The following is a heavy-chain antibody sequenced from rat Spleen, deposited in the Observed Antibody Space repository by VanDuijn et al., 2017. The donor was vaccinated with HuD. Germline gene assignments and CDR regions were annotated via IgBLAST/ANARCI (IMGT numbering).Heavy chain of an antibody. Sequence: EVQLVESDGGLVQPGRSLKLSCAASGFTFSDYYMAWVRQAPTKGLEWVATISSDGRRNYYRDSVKGRFTISRDDAKSTLYLQMDSLRSEDTATYYCTTPTTEAPFAYWGQGTLVTVSS. CDR3: TTPTTEAPFAY. CDR1: GFTFSDYY. CDR2: ISSDGRRN. D-gene: IGHD1-11*01. J-gene: IGHJ3*01. V-gene: IGHV5-29*01.